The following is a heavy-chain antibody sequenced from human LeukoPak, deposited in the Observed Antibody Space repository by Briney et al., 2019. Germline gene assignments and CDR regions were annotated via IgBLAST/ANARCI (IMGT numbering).Heavy chain of an antibody. CDR2: IYSGGST. D-gene: IGHD6-6*01. CDR3: AKDDRYIAARPGAAGY. CDR1: GFTVSNNY. J-gene: IGHJ4*02. Sequence: PGGSLRLSCAASGFTVSNNYMSWARQAPGKGLEWVAIIYSGGSTYYADSVKGRFTISRDNPKNMLYLQMNSLRVEDTAMYYCAKDDRYIAARPGAAGYWGQGTLVIVSS. V-gene: IGHV3-53*05.